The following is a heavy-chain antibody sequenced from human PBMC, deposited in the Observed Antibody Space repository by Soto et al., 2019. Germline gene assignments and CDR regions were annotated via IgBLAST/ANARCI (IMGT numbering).Heavy chain of an antibody. D-gene: IGHD4-17*01. CDR2: INHSGST. CDR3: ATSTRSGYYFDY. J-gene: IGHJ4*02. CDR1: GGSFSGYY. V-gene: IGHV4-34*01. Sequence: SETLSLTCAVYGGSFSGYYWSWIRQPPGKGLEWIGEINHSGSTNYNPSLKSRVTISVDTSKNQFSLKLSSVTAADTAVYYCATSTRSGYYFDYWGQGTLVTVSS.